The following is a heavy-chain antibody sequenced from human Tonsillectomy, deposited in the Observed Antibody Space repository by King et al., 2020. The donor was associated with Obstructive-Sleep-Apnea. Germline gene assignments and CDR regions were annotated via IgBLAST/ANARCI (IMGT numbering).Heavy chain of an antibody. J-gene: IGHJ4*02. D-gene: IGHD1-1*01. Sequence: GQLVQSGSEVKKPGSSVKVSCKASGGTFSRYSISWVRQAPGQGLEWMARISPILGITNSAQKFQGRLSITADKSTSAAYLELSSLRSEDTAVYYCARDKGDNWKDLCFELWGQGTLVIVSS. CDR3: ARDKGDNWKDLCFEL. CDR1: GGTFSRYS. V-gene: IGHV1-69*04. CDR2: ISPILGIT.